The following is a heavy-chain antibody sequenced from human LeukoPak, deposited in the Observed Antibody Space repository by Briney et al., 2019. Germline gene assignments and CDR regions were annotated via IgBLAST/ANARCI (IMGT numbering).Heavy chain of an antibody. CDR1: GFIVNNNY. Sequence: GGSLRLSCAASGFIVNNNYMSWVRQAPGKGLEWVADIVYDGSSKYYADSVKGRFTISRDNSKNTLYLEMNSLRGEDTAVYYCAKEDGGDYGMDVWGQGTTVIVSS. J-gene: IGHJ6*02. D-gene: IGHD3-10*01. V-gene: IGHV3-30*18. CDR2: IVYDGSSK. CDR3: AKEDGGDYGMDV.